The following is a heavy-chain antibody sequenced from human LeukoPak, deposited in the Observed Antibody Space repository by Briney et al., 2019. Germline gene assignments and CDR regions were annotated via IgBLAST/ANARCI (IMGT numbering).Heavy chain of an antibody. CDR2: ITSGFTA. Sequence: PGGSLRLSRAASGLTFSAYVMSWVCEALGRGLEWVSGITSGFTAHYADSVKGRFTISRDNLRNTFHLQMNSLRAEDTAVYYCAKDYSDSRVGDVFLEYWGQGTLVTVSS. J-gene: IGHJ4*02. V-gene: IGHV3-23*01. D-gene: IGHD1-26*01. CDR1: GLTFSAYV. CDR3: AKDYSDSRVGDVFLEY.